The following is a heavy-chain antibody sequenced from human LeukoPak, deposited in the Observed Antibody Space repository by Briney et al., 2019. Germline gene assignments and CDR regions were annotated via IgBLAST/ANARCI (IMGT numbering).Heavy chain of an antibody. CDR2: INPSSGGT. Sequence: ASVKVSCKASGYTFTGYYMHWVRQAPGQGLEWMGWINPSSGGTNYAQKFQGRVTMTRDTSISTAYMELSRLRSDDTAVYYCARAEGYCSSTSCFHAWGYYDSSGYLEYFQHWGQGTLVTVSS. CDR1: GYTFTGYY. D-gene: IGHD2-2*01. CDR3: ARAEGYCSSTSCFHAWGYYDSSGYLEYFQH. V-gene: IGHV1-2*02. J-gene: IGHJ1*01.